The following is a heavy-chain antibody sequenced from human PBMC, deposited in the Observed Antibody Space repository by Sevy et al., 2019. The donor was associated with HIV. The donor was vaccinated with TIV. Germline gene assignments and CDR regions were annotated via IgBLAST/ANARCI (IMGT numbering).Heavy chain of an antibody. CDR3: ARGFMGADYYYGMDV. D-gene: IGHD3-3*01. V-gene: IGHV3-48*02. CDR1: RLTFSSSS. Sequence: GGSLRLSCAASRLTFSSSSVNWVRQAPGKGQEWVSYISSSSTTIYYADSVKGRFTISRDNAKNSQYLQMNSLRDEDTAVYYCARGFMGADYYYGMDVWGQGTTVTVSS. J-gene: IGHJ6*02. CDR2: ISSSSTTI.